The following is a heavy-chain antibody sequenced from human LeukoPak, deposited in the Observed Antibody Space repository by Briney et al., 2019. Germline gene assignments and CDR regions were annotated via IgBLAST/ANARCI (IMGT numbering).Heavy chain of an antibody. D-gene: IGHD3-10*01. V-gene: IGHV4-59*08. J-gene: IGHJ4*02. Sequence: SETLSLTCTVSGGSISSYSWSWIRQPPGKGLEWIGYIYYSGSTNYNPSLKSRLTISVDTSKNQFSLKLSSVTAADAAVYYCARSAMVRGVIDYWGQGTLVTVSS. CDR1: GGSISSYS. CDR3: ARSAMVRGVIDY. CDR2: IYYSGST.